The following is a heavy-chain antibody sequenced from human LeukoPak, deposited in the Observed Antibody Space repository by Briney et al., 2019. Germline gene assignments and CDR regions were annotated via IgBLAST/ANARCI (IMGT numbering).Heavy chain of an antibody. V-gene: IGHV1-3*01. CDR3: ARDRYYDILTGLIDP. D-gene: IGHD3-9*01. J-gene: IGHJ5*02. CDR1: GYTFTSYA. Sequence: ASVKVSCKASGYTFTSYAMHWVRQAPGQRLEWMGWINAGNGNTKYSQKFQGRVTITRDTSASTAYMELSSLRSEDTAVYYCARDRYYDILTGLIDPWGQGTLVTVSS. CDR2: INAGNGNT.